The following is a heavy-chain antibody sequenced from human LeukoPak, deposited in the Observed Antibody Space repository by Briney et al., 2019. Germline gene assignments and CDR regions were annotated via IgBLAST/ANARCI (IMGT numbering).Heavy chain of an antibody. J-gene: IGHJ4*02. CDR3: ASAYVNYYDSSGYYLY. V-gene: IGHV3-21*01. CDR1: GFTFSSYS. D-gene: IGHD3-22*01. Sequence: PGGSLRLSCAASGFTFSSYSMNWVRQAPGKGLEWVSSISSSSGYIYYADSVKGRFTISRDNAKNSLYLQMNSLRAEDTAVYYCASAYVNYYDSSGYYLYWGQGTLVTVSS. CDR2: ISSSSGYI.